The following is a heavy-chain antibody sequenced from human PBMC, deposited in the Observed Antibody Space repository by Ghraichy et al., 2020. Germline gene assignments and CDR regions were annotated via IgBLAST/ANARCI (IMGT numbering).Heavy chain of an antibody. V-gene: IGHV3-74*01. CDR2: INSDGSST. CDR1: GFTFSSYW. D-gene: IGHD1-26*01. J-gene: IGHJ4*02. CDR3: ASTSGSGEFDY. Sequence: GGSLRLSCAASGFTFSSYWMHWVRQAPGKGLVWVSRINSDGSSTSYADSVKGRFTISRDNAKNTLYLQMNSLRAEDTAVYYCASTSGSGEFDYWGQGTLVTVSS.